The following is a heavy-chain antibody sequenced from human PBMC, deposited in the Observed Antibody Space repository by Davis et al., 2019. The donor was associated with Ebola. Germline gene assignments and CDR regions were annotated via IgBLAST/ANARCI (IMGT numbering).Heavy chain of an antibody. CDR3: VRAGYSYGYGFDF. CDR1: GYTFTGYY. CDR2: INPNSGGT. D-gene: IGHD5-18*01. Sequence: ASVKVSCKASGYTFTGYYMHWVRQAPGQGLEWMGWINPNSGGTNYAQKFQGRITVTRNTSISTAYMELSSLRSEDTAVYYCVRAGYSYGYGFDFWGQGTLVTVSS. J-gene: IGHJ4*02. V-gene: IGHV1-2*02.